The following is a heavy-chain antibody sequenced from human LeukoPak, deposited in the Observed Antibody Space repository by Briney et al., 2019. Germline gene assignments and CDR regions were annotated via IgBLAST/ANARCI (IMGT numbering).Heavy chain of an antibody. CDR2: IKQDGSEK. V-gene: IGHV3-7*01. CDR1: GFTFSSYW. CDR3: ARVPYSSRFDY. Sequence: GGSLRLSYAASGFTFSSYWMGWVRQAPGKGLEWVANIKQDGSEKYYVDSVKGRFTISRDNAKNSLYLQMNSLRAEDTAVYYCARVPYSSRFDYWGQGTLVTVSS. J-gene: IGHJ4*02. D-gene: IGHD6-13*01.